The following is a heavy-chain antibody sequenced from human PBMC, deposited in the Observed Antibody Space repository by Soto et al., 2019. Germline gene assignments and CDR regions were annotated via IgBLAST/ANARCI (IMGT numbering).Heavy chain of an antibody. Sequence: QLLESGPRLVKPSETLSLTCGVSGGSISSGSNSWAWIRQSPGKGLEWIGTIYLSASKHYNPSLEGRVAISADTPNNQLSLRLSSVTAADTAVYYCGRQPGHCDSTTCFSYYSVDVWGQGTTVIVS. J-gene: IGHJ6*02. CDR2: IYLSASK. CDR1: GGSISSGSNS. CDR3: GRQPGHCDSTTCFSYYSVDV. V-gene: IGHV4-39*01. D-gene: IGHD2-2*01.